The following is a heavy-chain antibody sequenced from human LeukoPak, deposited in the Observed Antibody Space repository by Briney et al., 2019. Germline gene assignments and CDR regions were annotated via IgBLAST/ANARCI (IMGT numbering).Heavy chain of an antibody. CDR3: ARGPTYGSGSLYFDP. J-gene: IGHJ5*02. Sequence: SETLSLTCAVYGGSFSGYYWSWIRQPPGKGLEWIGEINHSGSTNYNPSLKSRVTISVDTSKNQFSLKLSSVTAADTAGYHCARGPTYGSGSLYFDPWGEGTLVTVSS. V-gene: IGHV4-34*01. CDR2: INHSGST. D-gene: IGHD3-10*01. CDR1: GGSFSGYY.